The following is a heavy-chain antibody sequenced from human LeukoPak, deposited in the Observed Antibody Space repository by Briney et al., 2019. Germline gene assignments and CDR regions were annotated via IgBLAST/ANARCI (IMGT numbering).Heavy chain of an antibody. CDR1: GGSFSGYY. CDR2: INHSGST. J-gene: IGHJ4*02. D-gene: IGHD2-2*01. CDR3: ARARDCSSTSCQVIDY. Sequence: PSETLSLTCAVYGGSFSGYYWSWIRQPPGKGLEWIGEINHSGSTNYNPSLKSRVTISVDTSKNQFSLKLSSVTAADTAVYYCARARDCSSTSCQVIDYWGQGTLVTVS. V-gene: IGHV4-34*01.